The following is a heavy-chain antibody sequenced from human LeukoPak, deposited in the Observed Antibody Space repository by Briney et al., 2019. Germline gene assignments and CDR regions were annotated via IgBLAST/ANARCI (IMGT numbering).Heavy chain of an antibody. D-gene: IGHD3/OR15-3a*01. CDR1: GGSISSGDYY. CDR2: IFYSGST. CDR3: ARARTGPTPYGMDV. Sequence: SETLSLTCTVSGGSISSGDYYWSWIRQPPGTGLEWIGHIFYSGSTYYNPSLRSRLTISVDMSKNQFSLRLTSVTAADTAVYYCARARTGPTPYGMDVWGKGTTVTVSS. J-gene: IGHJ6*04. V-gene: IGHV4-30-4*01.